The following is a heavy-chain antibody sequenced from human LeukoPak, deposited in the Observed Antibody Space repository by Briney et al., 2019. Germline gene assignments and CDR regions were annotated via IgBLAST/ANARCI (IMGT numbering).Heavy chain of an antibody. Sequence: GGSLRLSCATSGFSFTDYPMNWVRQAPGKGLDWISNIRTTAEGAKYAYYADSVKGRVTISRDDGKNTLYLHMNSLRDDDTAVYYCATDQRYAFDYWGQGILVTVSS. CDR3: ATDQRYAFDY. D-gene: IGHD3-9*01. CDR2: IRTTAEGAKYA. CDR1: GFSFTDYP. V-gene: IGHV3-48*02. J-gene: IGHJ4*02.